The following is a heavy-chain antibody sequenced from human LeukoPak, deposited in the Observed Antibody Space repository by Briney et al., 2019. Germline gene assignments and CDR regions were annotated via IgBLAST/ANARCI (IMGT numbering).Heavy chain of an antibody. Sequence: PGGPLRLSCGASGFTFSSYWLHLVREAPGKGPVLVSHINSDASSTSYADSVKGRFPISRDNAKNTLYLQMNSLRAEDTAMYYCARGGYYFGSGSLIQYYFDYWGQGTLVTVSS. CDR2: INSDASST. V-gene: IGHV3-74*01. CDR1: GFTFSSYW. CDR3: ARGGYYFGSGSLIQYYFDY. D-gene: IGHD3-10*01. J-gene: IGHJ4*02.